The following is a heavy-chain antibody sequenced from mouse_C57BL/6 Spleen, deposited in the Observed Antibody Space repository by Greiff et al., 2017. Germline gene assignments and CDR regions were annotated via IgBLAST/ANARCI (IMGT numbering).Heavy chain of an antibody. D-gene: IGHD2-1*01. CDR2: IDPSDSYT. CDR3: ARRGNPGMDD. CDR1: GYTFTSYW. J-gene: IGHJ4*01. V-gene: IGHV1-50*01. Sequence: QVQLQQPGAELVKPGASVKLSCKASGYTFTSYWMQWVKQRPGQGLEWIGEIDPSDSYTNYNQKFKGKATLTVDTSSSTAYMQLSSLTSEDSAVDYCARRGNPGMDDWGQGTSVTVSA.